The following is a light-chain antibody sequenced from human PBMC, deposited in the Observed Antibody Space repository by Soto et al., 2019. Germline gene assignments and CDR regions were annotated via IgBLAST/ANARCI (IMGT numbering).Light chain of an antibody. Sequence: IPMTQSPSSLSASVGDRVTITCQANQDITNSLNWYQQIPGKAPKLLIYGASNLVTGVPSRFSGRGSGTDFTLTISSLQPEDFATYYCQQSYSTPISFGQGTRLEIK. J-gene: IGKJ5*01. CDR3: QQSYSTPIS. CDR2: GAS. CDR1: QDITNS. V-gene: IGKV1-39*01.